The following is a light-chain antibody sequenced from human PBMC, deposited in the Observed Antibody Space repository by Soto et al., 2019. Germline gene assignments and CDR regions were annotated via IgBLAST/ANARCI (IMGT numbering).Light chain of an antibody. V-gene: IGKV3-15*01. CDR1: QSVSSN. Sequence: EKAPTQSPVSLSFSPGERATLSCRASQSVSSNLAWYQQRPGQAPRLLIYGASTRASGAPDRFSGSGSGTEFIRTISSLQSEYFEVYYCQKYDVRSALTFGSGTRVEI. CDR2: GAS. CDR3: QKYDVRSALT. J-gene: IGKJ4*01.